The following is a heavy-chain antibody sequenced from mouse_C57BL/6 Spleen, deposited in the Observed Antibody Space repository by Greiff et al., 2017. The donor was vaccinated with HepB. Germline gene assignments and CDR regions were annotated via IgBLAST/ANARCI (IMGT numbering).Heavy chain of an antibody. CDR1: GFTFSDYG. J-gene: IGHJ4*01. CDR3: ARTGDYYAMDY. D-gene: IGHD4-1*01. CDR2: ISSGSSTI. V-gene: IGHV5-17*01. Sequence: EVKLVESGGGLVKPGGSLKLSCAASGFTFSDYGMHWVRQAPEKGLEWVAYISSGSSTIYYADTVKGRFTISRDNAKNTLFLQMTSLRSEDTAMYYCARTGDYYAMDYWGQGTSVTVSS.